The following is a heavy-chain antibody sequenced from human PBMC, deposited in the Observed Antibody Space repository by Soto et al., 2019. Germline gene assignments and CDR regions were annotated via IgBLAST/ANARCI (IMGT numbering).Heavy chain of an antibody. V-gene: IGHV5-51*01. Sequence: PGESLKISCKASGYSFIDYWIAWVRQMPGKGLEWMGIIYPRDSDTRYSPSFQGQVTISVDKSISTAYLQWSSLKASDTAMYYCARQASYDFWSGYYVDPWGQGTQVTVSS. J-gene: IGHJ5*02. CDR1: GYSFIDYW. D-gene: IGHD3-3*01. CDR2: IYPRDSDT. CDR3: ARQASYDFWSGYYVDP.